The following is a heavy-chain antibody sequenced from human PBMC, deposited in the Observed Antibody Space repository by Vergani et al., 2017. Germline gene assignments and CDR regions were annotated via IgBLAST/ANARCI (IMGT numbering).Heavy chain of an antibody. V-gene: IGHV4-34*01. J-gene: IGHJ4*02. CDR3: ARATPRPSSSWYNY. CDR2: INHSGST. CDR1: GGSFSGYY. Sequence: QVQLQQWGAGLLKPSETLSLTCAVYGGSFSGYYWSWIRQPPGKGLEWIGEINHSGSTNYNPSLKSRVTISVDTSKNQFSLKLSSVTAADTAVYYCARATPRPSSSWYNYWGQGTLVTVSS. D-gene: IGHD6-13*01.